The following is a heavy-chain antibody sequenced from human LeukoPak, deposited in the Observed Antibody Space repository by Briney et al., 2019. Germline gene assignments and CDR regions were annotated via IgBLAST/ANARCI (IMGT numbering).Heavy chain of an antibody. J-gene: IGHJ6*03. Sequence: GGSLRLSCAASGFTFSSYGMSWVRQAPGKGLEWVPAISGSGGSTYYADSVKGRFTISRDNSKNTLYLQMNSLRAEDTAVYYCAKAKIAAAGTVFIYYYYYMDVWGKGTTVTISS. D-gene: IGHD6-13*01. CDR2: ISGSGGST. CDR1: GFTFSSYG. CDR3: AKAKIAAAGTVFIYYYYYMDV. V-gene: IGHV3-23*01.